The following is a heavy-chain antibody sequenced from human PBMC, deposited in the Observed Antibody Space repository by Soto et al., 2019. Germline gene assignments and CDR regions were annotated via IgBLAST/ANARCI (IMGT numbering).Heavy chain of an antibody. CDR2: IIPIFGTA. CDR3: ASGPREEVLTGYYKGAHAFDI. CDR1: GGTFSSYA. Sequence: QVQLVQSGAEVKKPGSSVKVSCKASGGTFSSYAISWVRQAPGQGLEWMGGIIPIFGTANYAQKFQGRVTITADESTSTAYMELISLRSEDTAVYYCASGPREEVLTGYYKGAHAFDIWGQGTMVTVSS. J-gene: IGHJ3*02. D-gene: IGHD3-9*01. V-gene: IGHV1-69*01.